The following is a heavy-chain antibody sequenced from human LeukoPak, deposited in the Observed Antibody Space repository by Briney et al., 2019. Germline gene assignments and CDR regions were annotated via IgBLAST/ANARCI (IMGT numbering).Heavy chain of an antibody. CDR3: ARVVLDGYNYHYFDY. CDR2: IIPIFGTA. CDR1: GGTFSSYA. Sequence: VASVKVSCKASGGTFSSYAISWVRQAPGQGLEWVGGIIPIFGTANYAQKFQGRVTITTDESTSTAYMELSSLRSEDTAVYYCARVVLDGYNYHYFDYWGQGTLVTVSS. V-gene: IGHV1-69*05. J-gene: IGHJ4*02. D-gene: IGHD5-24*01.